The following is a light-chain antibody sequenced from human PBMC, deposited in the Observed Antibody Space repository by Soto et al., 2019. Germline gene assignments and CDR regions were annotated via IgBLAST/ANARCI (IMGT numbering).Light chain of an antibody. V-gene: IGKV3D-20*02. J-gene: IGKJ1*01. Sequence: EIVLTQSPGTLSLSQGERATLSCRASQSVSSSYLAWYQQKPGQAPRLLIYGASSRATGIPDRFSGSGSGTDFTLTISDLEPADFGLYYCQQRLNWPPGFGQGTKVDIK. CDR3: QQRLNWPPG. CDR2: GAS. CDR1: QSVSSSY.